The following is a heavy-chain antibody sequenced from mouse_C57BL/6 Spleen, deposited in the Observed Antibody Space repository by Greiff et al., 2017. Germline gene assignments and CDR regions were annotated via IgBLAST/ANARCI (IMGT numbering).Heavy chain of an antibody. CDR2: ISGGGGNT. Sequence: EVKLVESGGGLVKPGGSLKLSCAASGFTFSSYTMSWVRQTPEKRLEWVATISGGGGNTYYPDSVKGRFTISRDNAKNTLYLQMSSLRSEDTALYYCAREVYYGSSPYYFDYWGQGTTLTVSS. CDR1: GFTFSSYT. J-gene: IGHJ2*01. D-gene: IGHD1-1*01. CDR3: AREVYYGSSPYYFDY. V-gene: IGHV5-9*01.